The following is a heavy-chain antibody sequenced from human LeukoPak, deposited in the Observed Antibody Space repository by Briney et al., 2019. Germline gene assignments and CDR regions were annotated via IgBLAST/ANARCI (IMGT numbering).Heavy chain of an antibody. D-gene: IGHD2-8*01. J-gene: IGHJ4*02. CDR3: ARDGPNGVCYL. Sequence: SETLSLTCTVSGGSISSSSYYWGWIRQPPGEGLEWIGSIYYSGSTYYNPSLKSRVTISVDTSKNQFSLKLSSVTAADTAVYYCARDGPNGVCYLWGQGTLVTVSS. V-gene: IGHV4-39*07. CDR2: IYYSGST. CDR1: GGSISSSSYY.